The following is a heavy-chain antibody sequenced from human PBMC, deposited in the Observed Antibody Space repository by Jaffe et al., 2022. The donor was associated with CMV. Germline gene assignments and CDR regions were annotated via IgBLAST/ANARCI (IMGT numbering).Heavy chain of an antibody. D-gene: IGHD1-1*01. CDR3: AREHDVLLSGWNDVSWPYYFDY. Sequence: QVQLQESGPGLVKPSETLSLTCTVSGGSISSYYWSWIRQPPGKGLEWIGYIYYSGSTNYNPSLKSRVTISVDTSKNQFSLKLSSVTAADTAVYYCAREHDVLLSGWNDVSWPYYFDYWGQGTLVTVSS. CDR1: GGSISSYY. J-gene: IGHJ4*02. V-gene: IGHV4-59*01. CDR2: IYYSGST.